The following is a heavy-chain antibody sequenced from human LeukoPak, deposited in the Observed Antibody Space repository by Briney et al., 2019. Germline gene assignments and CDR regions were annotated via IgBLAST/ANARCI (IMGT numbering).Heavy chain of an antibody. CDR1: GYTFTNYG. J-gene: IGHJ4*02. Sequence: ASVKVSCKASGYTFTNYGITWVRQAPGKGLEWMGGFDPEDGETIYAQKFQGRVTMTEDTSTDTAYMELSSLRSEDTAVYYCATDPLHNDFDYWGQGTLVTVSS. D-gene: IGHD1-1*01. CDR2: FDPEDGET. V-gene: IGHV1-24*01. CDR3: ATDPLHNDFDY.